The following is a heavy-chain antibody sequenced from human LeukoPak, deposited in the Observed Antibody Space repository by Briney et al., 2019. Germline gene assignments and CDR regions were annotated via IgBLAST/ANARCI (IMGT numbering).Heavy chain of an antibody. CDR1: GFTFDDYA. CDR3: STARGWELLRYFDL. D-gene: IGHD1-26*01. CDR2: ISWNSGSI. Sequence: GRSLRLSCAASGFTFDDYAMHWVRQAPGKGLEWVSGISWNSGSIGYADSVKGRFTISRDNAKNSLYLQMHSLRAEDTALYYCSTARGWELLRYFDLWGRGTLVTVSS. V-gene: IGHV3-9*01. J-gene: IGHJ2*01.